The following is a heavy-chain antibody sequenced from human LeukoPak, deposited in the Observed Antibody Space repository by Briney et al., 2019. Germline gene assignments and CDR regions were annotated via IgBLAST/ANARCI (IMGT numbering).Heavy chain of an antibody. CDR3: AKTLRELSGGAFDI. Sequence: AGSLRLSCAASGFTFSSYGMHWVRQAPGKGLEWVAFIRYDGSNEYYADSVKGRFTISRDNSKNTLYLQMNSLRAEDTAVYYCAKTLRELSGGAFDIWGQGTMVTVSS. D-gene: IGHD1-26*01. CDR1: GFTFSSYG. V-gene: IGHV3-30*02. J-gene: IGHJ3*02. CDR2: IRYDGSNE.